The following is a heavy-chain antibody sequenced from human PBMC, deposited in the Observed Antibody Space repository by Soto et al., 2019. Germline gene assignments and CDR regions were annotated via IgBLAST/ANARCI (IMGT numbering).Heavy chain of an antibody. V-gene: IGHV3-30-3*01. D-gene: IGHD6-19*01. J-gene: IGHJ4*02. Sequence: GGSLRLSCAASGFTFSIYAMHWVRQAPGKGLEWVAVISYDGSNKYYADSVKGRFTISRDNSKNTLYLQMNSLRAEDTAVYYCAKVGSGWYDYWGQGTLVTVSS. CDR1: GFTFSIYA. CDR3: AKVGSGWYDY. CDR2: ISYDGSNK.